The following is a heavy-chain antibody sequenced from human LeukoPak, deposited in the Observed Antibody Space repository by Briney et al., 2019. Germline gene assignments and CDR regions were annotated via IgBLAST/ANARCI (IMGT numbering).Heavy chain of an antibody. J-gene: IGHJ4*02. Sequence: PGGSLRLSCAASGFTFSGYPIHWVRQAPGKGLEWVAVISYDGSNKYYADSVKGRFTISRDNSKNTLYLQMNSLRAEDTAVFYCALAYRDYWGQGTLVTVSS. CDR3: ALAYRDY. CDR1: GFTFSGYP. V-gene: IGHV3-30-3*01. D-gene: IGHD3-16*01. CDR2: ISYDGSNK.